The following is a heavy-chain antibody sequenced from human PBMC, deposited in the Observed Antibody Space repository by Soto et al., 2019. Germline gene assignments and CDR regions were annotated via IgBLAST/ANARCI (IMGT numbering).Heavy chain of an antibody. CDR1: GYTFTSYG. Sequence: QVQLVQSGAEVKKPVASVKVSCKASGYTFTSYGISWVRQAPGQGLEWMGWISAYNGNTNYAQKVQGRVTMTTDTATKKAYMELRSLRSDDTAVYYCALSPDYYGSGSNYNAEGYFAYWGQATLVTVS. D-gene: IGHD3-10*01. J-gene: IGHJ4*02. CDR2: ISAYNGNT. V-gene: IGHV1-18*01. CDR3: ALSPDYYGSGSNYNAEGYFAY.